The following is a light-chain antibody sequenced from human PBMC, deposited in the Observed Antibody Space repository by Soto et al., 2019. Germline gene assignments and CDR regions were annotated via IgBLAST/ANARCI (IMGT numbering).Light chain of an antibody. CDR2: GAS. CDR1: ESVNRY. V-gene: IGKV3-20*01. CDR3: QQYGSSPGT. J-gene: IGKJ1*01. Sequence: ESVLTHAPATLSLSPGERATLSCRASESVNRYLAWYRQKPGQAPRLLIYGASSRATGIPDRFSGSGSGTDFTLTISTLEPEDFAVYYCQQYGSSPGTFGQGTKV.